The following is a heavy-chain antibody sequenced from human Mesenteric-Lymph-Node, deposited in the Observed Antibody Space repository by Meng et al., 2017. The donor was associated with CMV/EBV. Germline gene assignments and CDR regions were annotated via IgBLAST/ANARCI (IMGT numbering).Heavy chain of an antibody. J-gene: IGHJ3*02. CDR1: ASTFSSYG. D-gene: IGHD2-21*01. Sequence: GGSLRLSCVASASTFSSYGMHWVRQAPGKGLEWVAFIWYDGSNKNYADSVKGRFTISRDNSKNTLYLQMNSLRAEDTAVYYCAKAFVAFDIWGQGTMVTVSS. CDR3: AKAFVAFDI. V-gene: IGHV3-30*02. CDR2: IWYDGSNK.